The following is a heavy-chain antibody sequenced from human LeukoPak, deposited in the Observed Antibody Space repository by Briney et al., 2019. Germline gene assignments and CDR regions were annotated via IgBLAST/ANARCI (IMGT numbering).Heavy chain of an antibody. V-gene: IGHV4-59*01. D-gene: IGHD3-3*01. Sequence: SETLSLTCTVSGGSISSYYWSWIRQPPGKGLEWIGYIYYSRGTNYNPSLKSRVTISVDTSKNQFSLKLSSVTAADTAVYYCARGKVYNYDFWSGPKYYFDYWGQGTLVTVSS. J-gene: IGHJ4*02. CDR3: ARGKVYNYDFWSGPKYYFDY. CDR2: IYYSRGT. CDR1: GGSISSYY.